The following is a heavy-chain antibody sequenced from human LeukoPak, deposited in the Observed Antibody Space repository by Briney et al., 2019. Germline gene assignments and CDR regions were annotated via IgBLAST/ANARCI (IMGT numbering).Heavy chain of an antibody. CDR1: GFTFSRYG. D-gene: IGHD3-16*01. V-gene: IGHV3-30*18. CDR3: AKDRLAGGNYYYDY. Sequence: GGPLRLSCAASGFTFSRYGMHGLREASGKGVEGVAVISYDGSNKYYADSVKGRFTISRDNSKNTLYLQMNSLRAEDTAVYYCAKDRLAGGNYYYDYWAREPWSPSPQ. CDR2: ISYDGSNK. J-gene: IGHJ4*02.